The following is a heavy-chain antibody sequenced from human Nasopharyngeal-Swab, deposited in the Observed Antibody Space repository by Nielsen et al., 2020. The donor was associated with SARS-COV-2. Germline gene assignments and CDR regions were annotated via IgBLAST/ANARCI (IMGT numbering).Heavy chain of an antibody. CDR2: ISYDGSNK. CDR3: ARGTTVTYCDY. CDR1: GFTFSSYA. V-gene: IGHV3-30*04. D-gene: IGHD4-17*01. J-gene: IGHJ4*02. Sequence: GGPLRLSCAASGFTFSSYAMHWVRQAPGKGLEWVAVISYDGSNKYYADSVKGRFTISRDNSKNTLYLQMNSLRAEDTAVYYCARGTTVTYCDYWGQGTLVTVSS.